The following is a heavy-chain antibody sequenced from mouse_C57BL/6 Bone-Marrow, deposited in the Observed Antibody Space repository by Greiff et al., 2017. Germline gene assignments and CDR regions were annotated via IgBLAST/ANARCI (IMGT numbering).Heavy chain of an antibody. CDR2: IDPSDSET. D-gene: IGHD1-1*01. V-gene: IGHV1-52*01. CDR1: GYTFTSYW. Sequence: QVQLQQPGAELVRPGSSVKLSCKASGYTFTSYWMPWVKQRPIQGLEWIGNIDPSDSETYYNQRFKDKATLTVDKSSSTAYMQRSSLTSEDSAFYYWARSVTLVAHYYAMDYWGQGTSVTVSS. CDR3: ARSVTLVAHYYAMDY. J-gene: IGHJ4*01.